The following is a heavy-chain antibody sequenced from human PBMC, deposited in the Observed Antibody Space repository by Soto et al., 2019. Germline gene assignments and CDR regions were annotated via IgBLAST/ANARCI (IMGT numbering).Heavy chain of an antibody. D-gene: IGHD6-6*01. J-gene: IGHJ4*02. CDR2: IYYSGST. CDR1: GGSISSYY. CDR3: AREERIAAPQLDY. Sequence: SETLSLTCTVSGGSISSYYWSWIRQPPGKGLEWIGYIYYSGSTNYNPSLKSRVTISVDTSKNQFSLTLASVTAADTAVYYCAREERIAAPQLDYWGQGIPVTVSS. V-gene: IGHV4-59*08.